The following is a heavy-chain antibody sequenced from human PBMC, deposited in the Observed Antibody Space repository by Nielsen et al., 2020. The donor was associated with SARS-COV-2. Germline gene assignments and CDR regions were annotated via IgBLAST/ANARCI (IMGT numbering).Heavy chain of an antibody. CDR3: ARDRGYGSGSYYYYYMDV. D-gene: IGHD3-10*01. V-gene: IGHV1-18*01. CDR1: GYTFSTSA. Sequence: ASVKVSCKTSGYTFSTSAISWVRQAPGQGLEWMGWISAYNGHTNYAQRLQNRVTMTTDTSTSTAYMELSSLRSEDTAVYYCARDRGYGSGSYYYYYMDVWGKGTTVIVSS. CDR2: ISAYNGHT. J-gene: IGHJ6*03.